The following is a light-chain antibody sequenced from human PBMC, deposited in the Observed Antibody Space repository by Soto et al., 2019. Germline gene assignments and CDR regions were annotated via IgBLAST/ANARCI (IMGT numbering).Light chain of an antibody. Sequence: VVLTQSPATLSLSPGERATLSCRASQSVTTGYLAWYQQKPGQAPRLLIYGASSRATGIPDRFSGSGSGTDFTLTISRLEPEDFAVYYCQQHGISHITFGQGTRLEIK. V-gene: IGKV3-20*01. J-gene: IGKJ5*01. CDR3: QQHGISHIT. CDR1: QSVTTGY. CDR2: GAS.